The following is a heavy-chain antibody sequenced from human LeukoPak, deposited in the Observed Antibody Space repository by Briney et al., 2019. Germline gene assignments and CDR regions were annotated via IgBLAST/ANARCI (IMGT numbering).Heavy chain of an antibody. J-gene: IGHJ4*02. D-gene: IGHD3-3*01. CDR2: IVVGGDT. CDR3: AKDLHDSWAVDY. V-gene: IGHV3-23*01. CDR1: GFPFSSYG. Sequence: GSLRLSFAASGFPFSSYGMSWVRPAPGKGLGWVSHIVVGGDTDFAYSVKGRFTISRDNSKKTLYLQMNSLTADDTALYYCAKDLHDSWAVDYWGPGILVTVSS.